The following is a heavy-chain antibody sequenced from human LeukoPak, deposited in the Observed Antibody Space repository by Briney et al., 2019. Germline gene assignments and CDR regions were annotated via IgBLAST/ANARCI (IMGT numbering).Heavy chain of an antibody. J-gene: IGHJ4*02. CDR1: GFTFSSYS. D-gene: IGHD3-22*01. V-gene: IGHV3-21*01. CDR3: ARKTDSGGQGDY. Sequence: GGSLRLSCAASGFTFSSYSMNWVRQAPGKGLEWVSSISSSSSYIYYADSVKGRFTISRDNAKNSLYLQMNSLRAEDTAVYYCARKTDSGGQGDYWGPGTLVTVSS. CDR2: ISSSSSYI.